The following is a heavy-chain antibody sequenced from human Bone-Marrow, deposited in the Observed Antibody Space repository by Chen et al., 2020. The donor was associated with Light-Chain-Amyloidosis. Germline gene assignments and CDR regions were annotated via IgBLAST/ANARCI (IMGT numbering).Heavy chain of an antibody. CDR1: GYTFPNYW. CDR2: IYPDDSDA. D-gene: IGHD5-12*01. Sequence: EVQLEQSGPEVKKPGVSLKISCKGSGYTFPNYWIGWVRQMPGKGLAWMGVIYPDDSDARYSPSFEGQVTISADKSITTAYLQWRSLKASDTAMYYCARRRDGYNFDYWGQGTLVTVSS. V-gene: IGHV5-51*01. CDR3: ARRRDGYNFDY. J-gene: IGHJ4*02.